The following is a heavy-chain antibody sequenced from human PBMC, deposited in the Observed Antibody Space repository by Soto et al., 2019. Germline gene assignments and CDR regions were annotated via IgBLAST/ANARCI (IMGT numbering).Heavy chain of an antibody. V-gene: IGHV1-69*13. CDR1: GGTFSSYA. J-gene: IGHJ4*02. Sequence: SVKVSCKASGGTFSSYAISWVRQAPGQGLEWMGGIIPIFGTANYAQKFQGRVTITADESTSTAYMELSSLRSEDTAVYYCARSREQLVFNVDYWGQGTLVTVSS. CDR2: IIPIFGTA. D-gene: IGHD6-6*01. CDR3: ARSREQLVFNVDY.